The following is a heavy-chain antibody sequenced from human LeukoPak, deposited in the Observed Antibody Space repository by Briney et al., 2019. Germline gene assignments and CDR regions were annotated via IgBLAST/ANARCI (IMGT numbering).Heavy chain of an antibody. CDR3: ARAFSTTAFDS. CDR2: INSNGAST. V-gene: IGHV3-20*04. J-gene: IGHJ4*02. CDR1: GFTFDGYG. Sequence: GGSLRLSCVASGFTFDGYGMSWVRQAPAKGLEWVSSINSNGASTAYVDSVKGRFTISRDNSKNTLYLQMNSLRAEDTAVYYCARAFSTTAFDSWGQGTLVTVSS. D-gene: IGHD4-17*01.